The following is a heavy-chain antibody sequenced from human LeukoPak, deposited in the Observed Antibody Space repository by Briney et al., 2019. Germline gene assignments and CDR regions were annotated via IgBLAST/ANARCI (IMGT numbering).Heavy chain of an antibody. CDR3: ASSNPAGSSWRPFDN. V-gene: IGHV3-30-3*01. CDR1: GFTFSSYA. J-gene: IGHJ4*02. CDR2: ISYDGSNK. D-gene: IGHD6-13*01. Sequence: GGSLRLSCAASGFTFSSYAMHWVRQAPGKGLEWVAVISYDGSNKYYADSVKGRFTISRDNSKNTLYLQMNNLRGEDTAVYYCASSNPAGSSWRPFDNWGQGTLVTVSS.